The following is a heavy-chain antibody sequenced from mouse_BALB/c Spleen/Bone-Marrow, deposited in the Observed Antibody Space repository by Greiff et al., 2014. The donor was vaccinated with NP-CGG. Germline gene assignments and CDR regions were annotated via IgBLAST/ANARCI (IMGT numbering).Heavy chain of an antibody. CDR2: IYPGNVNT. Sequence: QVQLKESGPELVKPGASVRISCKASGYTFTSYYIHWVKQRPGQGLEWVGWIYPGNVNTKYNEKFKGKATLTADKSSSTDYMQLSSLTSEDSAVYFCARDTMDYWGQGTSVTVSS. CDR1: GYTFTSYY. V-gene: IGHV1S56*01. CDR3: ARDTMDY. J-gene: IGHJ4*01.